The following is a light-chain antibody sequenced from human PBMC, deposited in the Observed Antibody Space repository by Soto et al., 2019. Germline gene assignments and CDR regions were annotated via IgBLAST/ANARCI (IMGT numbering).Light chain of an antibody. CDR1: NSDIGNYNL. CDR3: SSYTTNNAHV. J-gene: IGLJ2*01. CDR2: EVF. V-gene: IGLV2-14*02. Sequence: QSALTQPASVSGSLGQSITISCTGTNSDIGNYNLVSWYQQHPGQAPKLIIFEVFNRPSGVSTRFSGSKSGSTASLTISGLQAEDEADYFCSSYTTNNAHVFGGGTKLTVL.